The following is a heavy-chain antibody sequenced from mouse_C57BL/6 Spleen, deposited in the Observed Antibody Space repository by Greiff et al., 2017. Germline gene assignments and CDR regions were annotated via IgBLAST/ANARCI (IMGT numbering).Heavy chain of an antibody. D-gene: IGHD1-1*01. CDR3: ARHYYGSSDWYFDV. J-gene: IGHJ1*03. CDR1: GFSLTSYG. CDR2: IWSDGST. Sequence: QVQLQESGPGLVAPSQSLSITCTVSGFSLTSYGVHWVRQPPGKGLEWLVVIWSDGSTTYNSALKSRLSISKDNSKSQVFLKMNSLQTDDTAMYYCARHYYGSSDWYFDVWGKGTTVTVSS. V-gene: IGHV2-6-1*01.